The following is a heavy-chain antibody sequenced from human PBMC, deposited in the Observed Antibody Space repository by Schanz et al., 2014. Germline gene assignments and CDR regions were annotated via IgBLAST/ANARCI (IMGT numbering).Heavy chain of an antibody. J-gene: IGHJ2*01. CDR3: ARDTTWRLDL. CDR2: VFPNGIT. V-gene: IGHV4-61*02. CDR1: GGSIRSGTYY. Sequence: QVQLQESGPGLVKPSQTLSLTCTVSGGSIRSGTYYWSWIRQPAGKSLEWVGRVFPNGITNYNPSRKNPVTKSLDPTKSKFSLTLTSLTAADTAVYYCARDTTWRLDLWGRGTLVTVSS. D-gene: IGHD1-1*01.